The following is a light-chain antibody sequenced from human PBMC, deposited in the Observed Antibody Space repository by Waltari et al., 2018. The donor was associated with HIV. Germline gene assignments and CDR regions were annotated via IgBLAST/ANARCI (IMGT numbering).Light chain of an antibody. J-gene: IGLJ2*01. CDR2: ASN. Sequence: QPVVTQEPSLTVSPGGTVILTCASSAGVVTRGHCPYWFQQRPGQAPRTLIFASNNRYSWTPARFTGSFLGGNAVLTLTGARPEDDADYFCLLSYDGNVVFGGGTKLTVL. CDR3: LLSYDGNVV. CDR1: AGVVTRGHC. V-gene: IGLV7-46*01.